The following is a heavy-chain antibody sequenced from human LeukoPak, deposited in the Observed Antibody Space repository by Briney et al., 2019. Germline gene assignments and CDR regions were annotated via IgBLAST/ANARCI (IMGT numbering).Heavy chain of an antibody. V-gene: IGHV3-23*01. CDR3: AKDVSSSDSFDY. CDR1: GFTFSSYA. J-gene: IGHJ4*02. D-gene: IGHD2-2*01. Sequence: PGGSLRLSCAASGFTFSSYAVSWVRQAPGKGLEWVSAISGSGGSTYYADSVKGRFTISRDNSKKTLYLQMNSLRAEDTAVYYCAKDVSSSDSFDYWGQGTLVTVSS. CDR2: ISGSGGST.